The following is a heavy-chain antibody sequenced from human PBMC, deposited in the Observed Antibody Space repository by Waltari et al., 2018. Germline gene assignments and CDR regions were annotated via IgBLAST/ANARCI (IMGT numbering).Heavy chain of an antibody. J-gene: IGHJ6*02. CDR3: ARADIVVVVAAEYYYYGMDV. V-gene: IGHV1-69*02. D-gene: IGHD2-15*01. CDR2: IIPILGIA. Sequence: QVQLVQSGAEVKKPGSSVKVSCKASGGTFSSYTISWVRQAPGQGLEWMGRIIPILGIANYAQKFQGRVTITADKSTSTAYMELSSLRSEDTAVYYCARADIVVVVAAEYYYYGMDVWGQGTTVTVSS. CDR1: GGTFSSYT.